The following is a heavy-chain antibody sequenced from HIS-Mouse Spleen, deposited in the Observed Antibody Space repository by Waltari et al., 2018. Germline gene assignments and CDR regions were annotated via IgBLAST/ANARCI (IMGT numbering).Heavy chain of an antibody. J-gene: IGHJ4*02. D-gene: IGHD6-13*01. Sequence: EVQLVQSGAEVKKPGESLKISCKGSGYSFTSYCIGWVRQMPGKGLEWMGIIYPGDSDTRYSPSFQGQVTISADKSISTAYLQWSSLKASDTAMYYCARHDSDSSSWYGGFDYWGQGTLVTVSS. CDR1: GYSFTSYC. CDR2: IYPGDSDT. V-gene: IGHV5-51*01. CDR3: ARHDSDSSSWYGGFDY.